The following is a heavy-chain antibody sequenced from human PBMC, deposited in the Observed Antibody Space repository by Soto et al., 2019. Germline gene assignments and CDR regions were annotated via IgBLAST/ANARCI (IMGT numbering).Heavy chain of an antibody. Sequence: SETLSLTCTVSGDSISSYYWSWIRQPPGKGLEWIGYIYYSGSTNYNPSLKSRVTISVDTSKNQFSLKLSSVTAADTAVYYCARGAVPAANYYYYYMDVWGKGTTVTVSS. V-gene: IGHV4-59*01. CDR1: GDSISSYY. CDR3: ARGAVPAANYYYYYMDV. D-gene: IGHD2-2*01. J-gene: IGHJ6*03. CDR2: IYYSGST.